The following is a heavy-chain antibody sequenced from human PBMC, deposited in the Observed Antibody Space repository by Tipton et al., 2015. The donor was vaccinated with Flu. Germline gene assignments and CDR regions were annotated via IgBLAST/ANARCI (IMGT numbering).Heavy chain of an antibody. Sequence: TLSLTCTVSGGSISSYYWSWIRQSPGEGLQWIASIYRTGSTYYNPSLKSRVTMSVDTTKNLFYLKLTSVTAADTAVYYCAGALNSGREYAFDIWGQGAVVTVSS. CDR1: GGSISSYY. J-gene: IGHJ3*02. CDR3: AGALNSGREYAFDI. D-gene: IGHD6-19*01. CDR2: IYRTGST. V-gene: IGHV4-59*04.